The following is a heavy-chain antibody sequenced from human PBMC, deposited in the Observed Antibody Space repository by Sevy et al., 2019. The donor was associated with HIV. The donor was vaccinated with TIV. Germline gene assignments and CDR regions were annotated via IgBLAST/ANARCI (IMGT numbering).Heavy chain of an antibody. V-gene: IGHV3-53*01. CDR2: IYSGGSI. D-gene: IGHD3-22*01. J-gene: IGHJ3*02. CDR1: GFTVSSNY. CDR3: ARSQAYYYDSSGYYYTWGAFDI. Sequence: GGSLRLSCGASGFTVSSNYMSWVRQAPGRGLEWVSVIYSGGSIYYADSVKGRFTISRDNFKNTLYLQMNSLRAEDTAVYYCARSQAYYYDSSGYYYTWGAFDIWGQGTMVTVSS.